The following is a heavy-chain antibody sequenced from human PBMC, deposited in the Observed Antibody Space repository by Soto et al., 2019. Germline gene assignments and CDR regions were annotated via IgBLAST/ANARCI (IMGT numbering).Heavy chain of an antibody. Sequence: SSETLSLTCAVSGGSIDSGAYSLSWIRQPPGKGLEWIGYVTHSGTAYSIPSLNGRLTLSVDSSQTQFSLKLTSVTAADSAVYYCARIHWTQSGLDYWGRGILVTV. CDR2: VTHSGTA. CDR1: GGSIDSGAYS. J-gene: IGHJ4*02. CDR3: ARIHWTQSGLDY. D-gene: IGHD3-3*01. V-gene: IGHV4-30-2*01.